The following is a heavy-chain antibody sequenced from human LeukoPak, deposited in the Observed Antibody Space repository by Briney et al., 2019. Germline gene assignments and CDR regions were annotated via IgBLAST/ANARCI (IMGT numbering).Heavy chain of an antibody. CDR1: GFTFSSYS. J-gene: IGHJ4*02. CDR2: ISSSSSYI. D-gene: IGHD2-15*01. V-gene: IGHV3-21*01. Sequence: GGSLRLSCAASGFTFSSYSMNWVRQAPGKGLEWVSSISSSSSYIYYADSVKGRFTISRDNAKNSLYLQMNSLRAEDMAVYYCARDRGRVVVAATSYDYWGQGTLVTVSS. CDR3: ARDRGRVVVAATSYDY.